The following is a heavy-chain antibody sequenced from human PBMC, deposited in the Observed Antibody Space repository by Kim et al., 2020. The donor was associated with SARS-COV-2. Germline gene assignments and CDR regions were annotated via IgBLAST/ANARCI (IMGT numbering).Heavy chain of an antibody. V-gene: IGHV4-34*01. Sequence: SETLSLTCAVYGGSFSGYYWNWIRQPPGKGLEWIGEINHSGSTNYNPYLKSRVSISIDTSKNQFSLKLSSVTAADTAVYFCARGGPRLLLLVGELYDYWDQGTLVTVSS. CDR2: INHSGST. CDR1: GGSFSGYY. D-gene: IGHD3-10*01. CDR3: ARGGPRLLLLVGELYDY. J-gene: IGHJ4*02.